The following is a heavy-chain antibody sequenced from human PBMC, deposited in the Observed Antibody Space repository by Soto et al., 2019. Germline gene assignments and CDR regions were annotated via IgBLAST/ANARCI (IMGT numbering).Heavy chain of an antibody. CDR2: IIPIFGTA. D-gene: IGHD6-13*01. CDR3: ASTAAAVAYYYYGMDV. V-gene: IGHV1-69*01. CDR1: GGTFSSYA. J-gene: IGHJ6*02. Sequence: QVQLVQSGAEVKKPGSSMKVSCKASGGTFSSYAISWVRQAPGQGLEWMGGIIPIFGTANYAQKFQDRVTITADDSTSTAYMELSSLRSEDTAVYYCASTAAAVAYYYYGMDVWGQGTTVTVSS.